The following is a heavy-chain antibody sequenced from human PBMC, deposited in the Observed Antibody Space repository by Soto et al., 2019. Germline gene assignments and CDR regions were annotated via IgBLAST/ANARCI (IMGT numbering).Heavy chain of an antibody. CDR2: LYWDDDR. D-gene: IGHD6-19*01. V-gene: IGHV2-5*02. CDR3: AHRLWHASGWFFGY. J-gene: IGHJ4*02. Sequence: QITLKESGPTLVKPTQTLTLTCTFSGFSLSTNGVGVGWIRQPPGQALEWLALLYWDDDRRYNPSLKSRLSITKDTSKNQVVLTMTNLDPVDTATYFCAHRLWHASGWFFGYWGRGTLVTVSS. CDR1: GFSLSTNGVG.